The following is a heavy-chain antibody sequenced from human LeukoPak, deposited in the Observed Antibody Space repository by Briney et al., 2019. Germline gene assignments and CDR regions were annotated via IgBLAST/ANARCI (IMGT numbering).Heavy chain of an antibody. J-gene: IGHJ4*02. Sequence: GGSLRLSCAASGFTSSSYAMSWVRQAPGKGLEWVSAISGSGGSTYYADSVKGRFTISRDNSKNTLYLQMNSLRAEDTAVYYCAKDMPIVVDNYYFDYWGQGTLVTVSS. V-gene: IGHV3-23*01. CDR1: GFTSSSYA. CDR3: AKDMPIVVDNYYFDY. CDR2: ISGSGGST. D-gene: IGHD3-22*01.